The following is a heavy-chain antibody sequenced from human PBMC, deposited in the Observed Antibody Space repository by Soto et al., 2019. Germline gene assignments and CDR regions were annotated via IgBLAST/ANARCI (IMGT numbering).Heavy chain of an antibody. V-gene: IGHV4-34*01. CDR3: ARGKVVRGSYVTLDY. CDR1: GGSYSDYY. J-gene: IGHJ4*02. Sequence: QVQLQQWGAGLLKPSETLSLISAVYGGSYSDYYWSWIRQPPGKGLEWIGEINHSGSTNYNPSLKSRVTLAVDTSKNQFSLKLSSVTAADTAVYYCARGKVVRGSYVTLDYWGQGTLVTVSS. CDR2: INHSGST. D-gene: IGHD3-10*01.